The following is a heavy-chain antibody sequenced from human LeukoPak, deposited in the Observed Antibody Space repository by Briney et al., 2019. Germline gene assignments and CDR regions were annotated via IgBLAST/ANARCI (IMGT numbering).Heavy chain of an antibody. CDR2: IYYSGCT. Sequence: PSETLSLTCTVSGCSISSSRYYWGWIRQPPGKGLEWMGSIYYSGCTDDNPYLKSRVTISVDTSKNQLSLQLSSVTAADTAVYYCGRGSREVAYWGQGTLVTVSS. V-gene: IGHV4-39*07. D-gene: IGHD5-24*01. CDR1: GCSISSSRYY. J-gene: IGHJ4*02. CDR3: GRGSREVAY.